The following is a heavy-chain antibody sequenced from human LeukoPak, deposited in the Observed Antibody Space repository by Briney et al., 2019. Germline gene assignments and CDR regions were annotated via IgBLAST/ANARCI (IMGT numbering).Heavy chain of an antibody. CDR1: GGSISSDY. Sequence: SETLSLTCTVSGGSISSDYWSWIRQPPGKGLEWIGYIYYSGSTNYNPSLKSRVTISVDTSKNQFSLKLSSVTAADTAVYYCARGSVRYFDWLALFDYWGQGTLVTVSS. CDR3: ARGSVRYFDWLALFDY. J-gene: IGHJ4*02. D-gene: IGHD3-9*01. CDR2: IYYSGST. V-gene: IGHV4-59*12.